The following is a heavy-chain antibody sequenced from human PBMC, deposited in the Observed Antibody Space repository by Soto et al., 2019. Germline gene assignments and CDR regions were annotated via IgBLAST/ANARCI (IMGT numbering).Heavy chain of an antibody. J-gene: IGHJ6*02. Sequence: QVQLVESGGGVVQPGRSLRLSCAASGFTFSSYGMHWVRQAPGKGLEWVAVIWYDGSNKYYADSVKGRFTISRDNSKNTLYLQMRSLRAEDTAVYYCARDRSELWDYYGMYVWGQGTTVTGSS. CDR1: GFTFSSYG. CDR3: ARDRSELWDYYGMYV. V-gene: IGHV3-33*01. D-gene: IGHD1-26*01. CDR2: IWYDGSNK.